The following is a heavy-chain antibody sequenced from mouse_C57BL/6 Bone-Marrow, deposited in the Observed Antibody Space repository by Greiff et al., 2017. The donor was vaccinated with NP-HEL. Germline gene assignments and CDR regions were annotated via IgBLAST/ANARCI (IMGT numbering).Heavy chain of an antibody. D-gene: IGHD2-4*01. J-gene: IGHJ4*01. CDR3: TGYYDYDGPVFYYAMDY. CDR2: IDPETGGT. V-gene: IGHV1-15*01. Sequence: VQLQQSGAELVRPGASVTLSCKASGYTFTDYEMHWVKQTPVHGLEWIGAIDPETGGTAYNQKFKGKAILTADKSSSTAYMELRSLTSEDSAVYYCTGYYDYDGPVFYYAMDYWGQGTSVTVSS. CDR1: GYTFTDYE.